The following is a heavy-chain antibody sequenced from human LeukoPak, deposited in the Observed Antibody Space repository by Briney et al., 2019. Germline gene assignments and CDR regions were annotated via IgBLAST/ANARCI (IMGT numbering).Heavy chain of an antibody. CDR3: ARDPAGSIAAPEDY. CDR2: INPNSGGT. D-gene: IGHD6-6*01. CDR1: GYTFTGYY. V-gene: IGHV1-2*02. J-gene: IGHJ4*02. Sequence: ASVKVSCKASGYTFTGYYMHWVRQAPGQGLEWMGWINPNSGGTQYAQKFQDRVTMTRDTSSSTVYMELSRLTSDDTAMYYCARDPAGSIAAPEDYWGQGTLVTVSS.